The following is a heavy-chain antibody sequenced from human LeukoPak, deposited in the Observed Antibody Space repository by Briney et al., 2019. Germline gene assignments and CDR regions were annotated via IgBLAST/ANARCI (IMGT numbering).Heavy chain of an antibody. V-gene: IGHV5-51*01. J-gene: IGHJ4*02. CDR1: GSSFTSYW. CDR2: IYPGDSDT. CDR3: ARHPGHAFDY. Sequence: GGSLEISGKGSGSSFTSYWIGWVRQLPGKGLEWMGIIYPGDSDTRYSPSFQGQVTISADKSISTAYLQWSSLKASDTAMYYCARHPGHAFDYWGQGTLVTVSS.